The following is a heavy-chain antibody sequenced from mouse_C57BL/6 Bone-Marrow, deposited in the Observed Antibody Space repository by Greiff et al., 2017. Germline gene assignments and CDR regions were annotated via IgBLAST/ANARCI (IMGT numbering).Heavy chain of an antibody. CDR1: GYTFTDYN. Sequence: EVQLQQSGPELVKPGASVKMSCKASGYTFTDYNMHWVKQSHGKSLEWIGYINPNNGGTSYNQKFKGKATLTVNKSSSTAYMELRSLTSEDSAVYDCASSAGTRAMDYWGQGTSVTVSS. J-gene: IGHJ4*01. CDR3: ASSAGTRAMDY. D-gene: IGHD3-1*01. V-gene: IGHV1-22*01. CDR2: INPNNGGT.